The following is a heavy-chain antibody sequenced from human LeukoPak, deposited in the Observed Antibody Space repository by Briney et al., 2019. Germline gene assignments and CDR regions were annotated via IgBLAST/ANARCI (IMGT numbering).Heavy chain of an antibody. CDR1: GFTFSSYG. Sequence: GGSLRLSCAASGFTFSSYGMHWVRQAPGKGLEWVAVISYDGSNKYYADSVKGRFTISRDNSKNTLYLQMNSLRAEDTAVYYCATLTDYWGQGTLVTVSS. V-gene: IGHV3-30*03. CDR3: ATLTDY. J-gene: IGHJ4*02. CDR2: ISYDGSNK.